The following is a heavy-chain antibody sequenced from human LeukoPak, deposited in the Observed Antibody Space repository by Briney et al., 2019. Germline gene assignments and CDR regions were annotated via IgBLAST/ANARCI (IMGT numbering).Heavy chain of an antibody. CDR1: GFTFSSYE. Sequence: GGSLRLSCAASGFTFSSYEMNWVRQAPGKGLEWVSYIGSSGSTIYYADSVKGRFTISRDNAKNSLYLQMNSLRAEDTAVYYCARALYCSSTSCYLPFDYWGQGTLVTVSS. V-gene: IGHV3-48*03. D-gene: IGHD2-2*01. J-gene: IGHJ4*02. CDR3: ARALYCSSTSCYLPFDY. CDR2: IGSSGSTI.